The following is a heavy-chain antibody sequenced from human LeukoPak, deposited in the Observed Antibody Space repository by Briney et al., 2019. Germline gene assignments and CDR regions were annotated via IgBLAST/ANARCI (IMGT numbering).Heavy chain of an antibody. Sequence: GESLKISCAASGFTFSSYWMSWVRQAPGKGLEWVANIKQDGSEKYYLDPVKGRFTISRDNAKKTLNLQMNSLRAEDTAVYYRARERTERSYYFDYWGQGTLVTVSS. CDR2: IKQDGSEK. CDR1: GFTFSSYW. CDR3: ARERTERSYYFDY. D-gene: IGHD3/OR15-3a*01. J-gene: IGHJ4*02. V-gene: IGHV3-7*01.